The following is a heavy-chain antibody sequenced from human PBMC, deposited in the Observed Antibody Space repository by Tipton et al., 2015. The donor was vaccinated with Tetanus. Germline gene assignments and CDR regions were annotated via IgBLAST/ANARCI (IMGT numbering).Heavy chain of an antibody. CDR3: AREADCSGGSCFSGDFDN. J-gene: IGHJ4*02. D-gene: IGHD2-15*01. CDR1: GFIFSSYG. CDR2: SWYDGTDK. V-gene: IGHV3-33*01. Sequence: SLRLSCAASGFIFSSYGIHWVRQAPGKGLERVAVSWYDGTDKYYADSVKGRFTISRDNSKNTLYLQMNSLRAEDTAVYCCAREADCSGGSCFSGDFDNWGQGTQVTVSS.